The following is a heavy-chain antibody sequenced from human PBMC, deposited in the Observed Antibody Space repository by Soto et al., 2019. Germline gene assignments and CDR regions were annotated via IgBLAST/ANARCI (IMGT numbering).Heavy chain of an antibody. V-gene: IGHV3-11*01. CDR1: GFTFSDYY. CDR2: MSSNGGAI. D-gene: IGHD2-15*01. J-gene: IGHJ3*02. CDR3: EEISADDFDI. Sequence: GGSLRLSCAASGFTFSDYYMSWIRQAPGKGLECVSYMSSNGGAIYYADSVKGRFTISRDNAKNSLYLQMNSLRAEDTAVYYCEEISADDFDIWGHGTMVTVSS.